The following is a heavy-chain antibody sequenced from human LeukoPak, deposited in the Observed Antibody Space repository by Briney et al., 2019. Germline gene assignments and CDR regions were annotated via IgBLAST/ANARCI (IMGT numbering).Heavy chain of an antibody. J-gene: IGHJ4*02. D-gene: IGHD3-16*01. V-gene: IGHV3-21*01. Sequence: GGSLRLSCAASGFTFSRYGMTWVRQAPGKGLEWVSSISSSSSYIYYADSVKGRFTISRDNAKNSLYLQMNSLRAEDTAVYYCARVPLGITFGGVRYDYWGQGTLVTVSS. CDR2: ISSSSSYI. CDR1: GFTFSRYG. CDR3: ARVPLGITFGGVRYDY.